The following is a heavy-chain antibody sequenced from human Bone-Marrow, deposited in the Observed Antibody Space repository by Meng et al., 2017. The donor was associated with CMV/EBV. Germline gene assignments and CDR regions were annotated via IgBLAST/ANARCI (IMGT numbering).Heavy chain of an antibody. CDR1: GGSISSGTYY. J-gene: IGHJ5*02. D-gene: IGHD1-14*01. CDR2: ISYSGST. Sequence: SETLSLTCTVSGGSISSGTYYWSWIRQHPGKGLEWIGYISYSGSTYYNPSLKSRLIISVDPSKNQFSLKLRSATAADTAVYYCSRCVAPTARFDPWGQGNLVPVSS. V-gene: IGHV4-31*03. CDR3: SRCVAPTARFDP.